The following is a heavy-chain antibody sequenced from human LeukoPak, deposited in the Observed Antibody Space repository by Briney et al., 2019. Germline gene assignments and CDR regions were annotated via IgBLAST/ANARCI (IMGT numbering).Heavy chain of an antibody. J-gene: IGHJ5*02. CDR1: GGSFSGYY. V-gene: IGHV4-34*01. D-gene: IGHD2-2*01. CDR2: INHSGST. CDR3: ARVRRVVPAAMAHNWFDP. Sequence: SETLSLTCAVYGGSFSGYYWSWIRQPPGKGLEWIGEINHSGSTNYNPSLKSRVTISVDTSKNQFSLTLSSVPAADTAVYYCARVRRVVPAAMAHNWFDPWGQGTLVTVSS.